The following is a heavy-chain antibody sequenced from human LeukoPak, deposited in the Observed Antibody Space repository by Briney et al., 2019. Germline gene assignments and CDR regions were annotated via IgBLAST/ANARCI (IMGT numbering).Heavy chain of an antibody. Sequence: SETLSLTCAVYGGSFSGYYWSWIRQPPGKGLEWIGEINHSGSTKYNPSLKSRVTISVDTSKNQFSLKLSTVTTADTAVYYCARGDYYGSGSPLDYWGQGTLVTVSS. D-gene: IGHD3-10*01. J-gene: IGHJ4*02. CDR3: ARGDYYGSGSPLDY. CDR1: GGSFSGYY. V-gene: IGHV4-34*01. CDR2: INHSGST.